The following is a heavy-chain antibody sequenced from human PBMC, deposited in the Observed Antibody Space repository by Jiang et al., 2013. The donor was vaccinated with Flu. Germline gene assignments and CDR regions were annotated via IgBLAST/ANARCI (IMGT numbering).Heavy chain of an antibody. CDR1: GFTFDDYA. Sequence: QLLESGGGLVQPGRSLXLSCAASGFTFDDYAMHWVRQAPGKGLEWVSGISWNSGSIGYADSVKGRFTISRDNAENSLYLQMNSLRAEDTALYYCAKGRTSGWWDYFDYWGQGTLVTVSS. CDR3: AKGRTSGWWDYFDY. J-gene: IGHJ4*02. D-gene: IGHD6-19*01. V-gene: IGHV3-9*01. CDR2: ISWNSGSI.